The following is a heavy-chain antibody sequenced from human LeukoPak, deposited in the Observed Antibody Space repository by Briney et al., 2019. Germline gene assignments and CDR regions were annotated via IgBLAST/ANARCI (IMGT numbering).Heavy chain of an antibody. CDR3: ARDPSVYYYDSSGYH. CDR2: ISAYNGNT. Sequence: ASVKVSCKASGYTFTSYGIIWVRQAPGQGLEWMGWISAYNGNTNYAQKLQGRVTMTTDTSTSTAYMELRSLRSDDTAVYYCARDPSVYYYDSSGYHWGQGTLVTVSS. CDR1: GYTFTSYG. J-gene: IGHJ4*02. V-gene: IGHV1-18*01. D-gene: IGHD3-22*01.